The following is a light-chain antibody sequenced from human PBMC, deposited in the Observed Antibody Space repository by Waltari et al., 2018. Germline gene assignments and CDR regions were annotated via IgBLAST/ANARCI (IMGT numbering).Light chain of an antibody. Sequence: QSLLTQPPSISGAPGQRVTISCSGCSSNIGRTSFNLYAQVPGTTPKLLMYRSDQRPSGVSDRFSGSKSGTSASLAITGLLSADEADYICATWDDSLNAWIFGGGTRLTVL. CDR3: ATWDDSLNAWI. V-gene: IGLV1-44*01. CDR1: SSNIGRTS. CDR2: RSD. J-gene: IGLJ2*01.